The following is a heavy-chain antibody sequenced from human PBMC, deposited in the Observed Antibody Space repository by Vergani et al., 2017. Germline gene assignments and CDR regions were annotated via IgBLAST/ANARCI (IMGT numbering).Heavy chain of an antibody. CDR1: GYSLTELT. Sequence: QVQLVQSGSEVRKPGASVKVSCQVSGYSLTELTIHWVRQAPGKGLEWMGGFDPEHGEVTFAHHIQGRVTMTEDRSTDTAYMELSSLRPEDTALYYCAIVTDYYDGRGYYLDYWGQGTLVTVSS. CDR2: FDPEHGEV. D-gene: IGHD3-22*01. J-gene: IGHJ4*02. CDR3: AIVTDYYDGRGYYLDY. V-gene: IGHV1-24*01.